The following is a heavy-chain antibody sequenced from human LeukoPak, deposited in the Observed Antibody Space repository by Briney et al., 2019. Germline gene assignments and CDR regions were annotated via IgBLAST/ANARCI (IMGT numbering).Heavy chain of an antibody. CDR2: ISSGGST. CDR1: GFTVSNNN. D-gene: IGHD4-17*01. J-gene: IGHJ4*02. Sequence: PGGSLRLSCAASGFTVSNNNMNWVRQAPGKGLEWVSVISSGGSTYYADSVKGRFTISRDKAKNSLYLQMNSLRAEDTAVYYCARDPISRGYGDYPPPHDYWGQGTLVTVSS. CDR3: ARDPISRGYGDYPPPHDY. V-gene: IGHV3-66*01.